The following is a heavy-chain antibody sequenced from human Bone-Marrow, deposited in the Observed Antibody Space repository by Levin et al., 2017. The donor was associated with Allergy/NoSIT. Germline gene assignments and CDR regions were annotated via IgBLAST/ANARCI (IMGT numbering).Heavy chain of an antibody. CDR2: TSFDGSNK. Sequence: GGSLRLSCAASGFAFRTYGMHWVRQAPGNGLEWVAVTSFDGSNKYYADSVKGRFSISRDNSKNTLYLQMNSLRTDDTAVYYCAKDDTALVSSIFDYWGQGTLVTVSS. CDR3: AKDDTALVSSIFDY. D-gene: IGHD5-18*01. J-gene: IGHJ4*02. CDR1: GFAFRTYG. V-gene: IGHV3-30*18.